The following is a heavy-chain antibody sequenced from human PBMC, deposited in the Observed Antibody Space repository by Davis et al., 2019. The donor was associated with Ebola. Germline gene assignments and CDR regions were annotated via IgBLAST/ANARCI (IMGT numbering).Heavy chain of an antibody. CDR3: ATDYH. Sequence: SETLSLTCSVSDGSISSSTYYWGWIRQPPGKGLEWIGEINHRGSTKYNPSLKSRVTISVDTSKNQFSLKLNSVTAADTAVYYCATDYHWGQGTLVTVSS. CDR1: DGSISSSTYY. D-gene: IGHD3-3*01. CDR2: INHRGST. V-gene: IGHV4-39*07. J-gene: IGHJ5*02.